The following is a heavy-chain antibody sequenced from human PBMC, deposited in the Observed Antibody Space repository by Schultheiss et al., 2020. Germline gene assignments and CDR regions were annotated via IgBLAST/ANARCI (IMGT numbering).Heavy chain of an antibody. CDR2: FDPEDGET. V-gene: IGHV1-24*01. D-gene: IGHD6-19*01. CDR1: GYTLTELS. Sequence: GESLKISCKVSGYTLTELSMHWVRQAPGKGLEWMGGFDPEDGETIYAQKFQGRVTMTEDTSTDTAYMELSSLRSEDTAVYYCATAGSGWPNWFDPWGQGTLVTVSS. J-gene: IGHJ5*02. CDR3: ATAGSGWPNWFDP.